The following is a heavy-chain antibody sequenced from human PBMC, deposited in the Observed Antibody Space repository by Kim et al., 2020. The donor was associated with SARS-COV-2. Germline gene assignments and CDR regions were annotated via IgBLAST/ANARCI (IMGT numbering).Heavy chain of an antibody. Sequence: GGSLRLSCAASGFTVSSHYMSWVRQAPGKGLEWVSVTYSGGSTYYADSVKGRFTISRDNAKNTLNLQMNSLSAEDTAVYYFARARLVTYGLDVWGQGTTVTV. CDR3: ARARLVTYGLDV. V-gene: IGHV3-53*01. CDR2: TYSGGST. CDR1: GFTVSSHY. J-gene: IGHJ6*02.